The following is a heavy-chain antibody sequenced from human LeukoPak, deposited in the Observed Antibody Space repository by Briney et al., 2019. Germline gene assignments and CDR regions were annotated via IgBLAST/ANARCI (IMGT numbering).Heavy chain of an antibody. CDR1: GYSFTSYW. J-gene: IGHJ5*02. V-gene: IGHV5-51*01. D-gene: IGHD3-22*01. Sequence: GASLKISCKGSGYSFTSYWIAWVRPMPGKSLEWMGIIYPGDSDTRYSPSFQGQVTISADRSTSTAYLHWSSLKASDTAMYYCARHRTMINWFDPWGQGTLVTVSS. CDR2: IYPGDSDT. CDR3: ARHRTMINWFDP.